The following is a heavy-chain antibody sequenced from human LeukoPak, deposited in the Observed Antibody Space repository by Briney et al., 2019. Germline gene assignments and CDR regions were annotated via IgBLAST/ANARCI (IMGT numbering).Heavy chain of an antibody. CDR1: GGSISSHY. CDR3: ARASYSGNRYFDP. V-gene: IGHV4-4*07. Sequence: SETLSLTCTVSGGSISSHYWSWIRQPAGKGLEWFGRIYSSGTTNYNPSLKSRVTMSVDTSKNQFSLKLSSVTAADTAVYYCARASYSGNRYFDPWGRGTLVTVSS. CDR2: IYSSGTT. J-gene: IGHJ2*01. D-gene: IGHD3-10*01.